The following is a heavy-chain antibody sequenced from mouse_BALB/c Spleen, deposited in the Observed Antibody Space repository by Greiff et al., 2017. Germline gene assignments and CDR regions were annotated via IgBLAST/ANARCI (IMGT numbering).Heavy chain of an antibody. CDR1: GFTFSDYY. D-gene: IGHD2-2*01. Sequence: EVMLVESGGGLVKPGGSLKLSCAASGFTFSDYYMYWVRQTPEKRLEWVATISDGGSYTYYPDSVKGRFTISRDNAKNNLYLQMSSLKSEDTAMYYCARDAYGYDGAWFAYWGQGTLVTVSA. J-gene: IGHJ3*01. V-gene: IGHV5-4*02. CDR2: ISDGGSYT. CDR3: ARDAYGYDGAWFAY.